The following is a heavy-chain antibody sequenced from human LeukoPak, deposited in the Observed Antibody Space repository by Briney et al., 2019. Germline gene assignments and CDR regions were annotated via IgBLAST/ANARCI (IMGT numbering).Heavy chain of an antibody. CDR1: GFTVNSDY. CDR2: IYSDGIT. CDR3: AGHLRRWSAWDH. J-gene: IGHJ4*02. V-gene: IGHV3-66*04. D-gene: IGHD6-13*01. Sequence: PGGSLRLSCAASGFTVNSDYMSWVRQAPGKGLEWVSTIYSDGITNYSDSVKGRFTISRDNSKNMLYLQMNSLRAEDTAVYFCAGHLRRWSAWDHWGQGTLSPSPQ.